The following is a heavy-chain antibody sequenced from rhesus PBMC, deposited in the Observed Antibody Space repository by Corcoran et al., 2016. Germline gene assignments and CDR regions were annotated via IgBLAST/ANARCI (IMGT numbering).Heavy chain of an antibody. CDR1: GFTFSDYY. V-gene: IGHV3-178*01. CDR2: ISNGGGST. Sequence: EVQLVESGGGLAKPGGSLRLSCAASGFTFSDYYMDWVRQAPGKGLEGVSRISNGGGSTWDADSVKGRFTISRENAKNTLYLQMNSLRAEDTAVYYCARRGYSNYGNYFDYWGQGVLVTVSA. CDR3: ARRGYSNYGNYFDY. D-gene: IGHD4-23*01. J-gene: IGHJ4*01.